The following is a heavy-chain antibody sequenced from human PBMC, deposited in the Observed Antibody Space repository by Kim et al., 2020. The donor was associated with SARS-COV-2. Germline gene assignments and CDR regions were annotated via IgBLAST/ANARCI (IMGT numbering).Heavy chain of an antibody. CDR2: INPNSGGT. J-gene: IGHJ6*02. V-gene: IGHV1-2*06. Sequence: ASVKVSCKASGYTFTGYYMHWVRQAPGQGLEWMGRINPNSGGTNYAQKFQGRVTMTRDTSISTAYMELSRLRSDETAVYYCARDRNTIFGVVFIPDRYAMDVWGQGTTVTVSS. CDR3: ARDRNTIFGVVFIPDRYAMDV. CDR1: GYTFTGYY. D-gene: IGHD3-3*01.